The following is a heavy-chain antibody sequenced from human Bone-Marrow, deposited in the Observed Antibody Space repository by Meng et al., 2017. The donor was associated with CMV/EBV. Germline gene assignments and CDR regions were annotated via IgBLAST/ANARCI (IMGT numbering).Heavy chain of an antibody. J-gene: IGHJ6*02. Sequence: GGSLRLSCAASGFTFSDYYMSWIRQAPGKGLEWVSYISSSGSTIYYADSVKGRFTISRDNAKHSLYLQMNSLRAEDTAVYYCARDLGDFYYYGMDGWGQGTTVTVSS. CDR2: ISSSGSTI. V-gene: IGHV3-11*01. CDR1: GFTFSDYY. CDR3: ARDLGDFYYYGMDG.